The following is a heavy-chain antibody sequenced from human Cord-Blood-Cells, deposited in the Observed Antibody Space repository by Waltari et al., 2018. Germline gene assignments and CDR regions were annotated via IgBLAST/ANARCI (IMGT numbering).Heavy chain of an antibody. D-gene: IGHD2-21*02. CDR1: GGTFSSYA. Sequence: QVQLVQSGAEVKKPGSSVKVSCKASGGTFSSYAINWVRPAPGQGLEWMGGIIPIFGTANYAQKFQGRVTITADESTSTAYMELSSLRSEDTAVYYCARAAVVTAGPTRYFDLWGRGTLVTVSS. V-gene: IGHV1-69*01. J-gene: IGHJ2*01. CDR3: ARAAVVTAGPTRYFDL. CDR2: IIPIFGTA.